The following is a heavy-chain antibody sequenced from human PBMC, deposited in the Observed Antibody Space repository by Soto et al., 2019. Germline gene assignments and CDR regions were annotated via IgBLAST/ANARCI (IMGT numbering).Heavy chain of an antibody. CDR3: ARVPSMLRGVTPIDY. J-gene: IGHJ4*02. CDR1: GYTFDTYG. V-gene: IGHV1-18*01. Sequence: QVQLVQSGAEVKKPGASVKVSCKASGYTFDTYGVTWVRQAPGQGLEWVGWISPYSGNTNYAQKFQDRVILTADTSATTAYMELRSLKSDDTAVYYCARVPSMLRGVTPIDYWGQGTLLTVSS. CDR2: ISPYSGNT. D-gene: IGHD3-10*01.